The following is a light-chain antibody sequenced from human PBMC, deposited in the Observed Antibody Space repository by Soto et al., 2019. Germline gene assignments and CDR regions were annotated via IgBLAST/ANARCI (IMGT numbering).Light chain of an antibody. Sequence: DIQMTQSPSSLSASVGDRVTITCRASQSISSYLNWYQQKPGKAPKLLIYAASSLQSGVRSRFSGSGSGTDFTLTISSLQPEDFSTYDCQQSYSTPPLTFGGGTKVESK. V-gene: IGKV1-39*01. J-gene: IGKJ4*01. CDR1: QSISSY. CDR3: QQSYSTPPLT. CDR2: AAS.